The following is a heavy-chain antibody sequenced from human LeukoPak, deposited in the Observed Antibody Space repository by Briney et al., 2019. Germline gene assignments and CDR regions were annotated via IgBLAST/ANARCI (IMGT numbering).Heavy chain of an antibody. J-gene: IGHJ3*02. V-gene: IGHV3-21*01. CDR2: IRSSSSYI. D-gene: IGHD3-9*01. Sequence: PGWSLALSCAASGFTFSSYSMNWVRQAPGKGLEWVSSIRSSSSYIYYADSVKGRFTISRDNAKNSLYLQMNSLRAEDTAVYYCARDGGQAGYYDILTGYSGAFDIWGQGTMVTVSS. CDR3: ARDGGQAGYYDILTGYSGAFDI. CDR1: GFTFSSYS.